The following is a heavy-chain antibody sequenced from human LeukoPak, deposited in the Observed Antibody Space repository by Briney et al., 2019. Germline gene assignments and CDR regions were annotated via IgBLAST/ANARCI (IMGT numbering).Heavy chain of an antibody. CDR3: ASMGYCSGGSCSRIDYYGMDV. V-gene: IGHV1-69*04. J-gene: IGHJ6*02. CDR1: GGTFSSYA. D-gene: IGHD2-15*01. CDR2: IIPIFGIA. Sequence: ASVKVSCKASGGTFSSYAISWVRQAPGQGLEWMGRIIPIFGIANYAQKFQGRVTITADKSTSTAYMELSSLRSEDTAVYYCASMGYCSGGSCSRIDYYGMDVWGQGTTVTVSS.